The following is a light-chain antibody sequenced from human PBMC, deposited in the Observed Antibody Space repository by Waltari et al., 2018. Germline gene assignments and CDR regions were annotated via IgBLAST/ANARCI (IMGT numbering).Light chain of an antibody. J-gene: IGKJ2*01. CDR1: QSVSSN. V-gene: IGKV3-15*01. CDR2: GAS. CDR3: QHRIDWPHT. Sequence: EIVMTQSPATLSVSPGERATLSCRASQSVSSNLAWYQQKPGQAPRLLIYGASTRAIGIPARFSGSGSGTEFTLTISSLEPEDFAVYYCQHRIDWPHTFGQGTKLEIK.